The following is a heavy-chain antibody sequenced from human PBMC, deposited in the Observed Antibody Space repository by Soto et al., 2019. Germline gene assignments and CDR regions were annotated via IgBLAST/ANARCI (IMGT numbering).Heavy chain of an antibody. Sequence: SEMLSLTCTVSGGSISSSSYYWGWIRQPPGKGLEWIGSIYYSGSTYYNPSLKSRVTISVDTSKNQFSLKLSSVTAADTAVYYCARHRAFHYYGSGPPYYYGMDVWGQGTTVTVSS. J-gene: IGHJ6*02. D-gene: IGHD3-10*01. CDR3: ARHRAFHYYGSGPPYYYGMDV. CDR1: GGSISSSSYY. CDR2: IYYSGST. V-gene: IGHV4-39*01.